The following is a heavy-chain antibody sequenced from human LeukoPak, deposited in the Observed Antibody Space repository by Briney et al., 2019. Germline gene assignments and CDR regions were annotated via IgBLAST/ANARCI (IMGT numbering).Heavy chain of an antibody. CDR3: ARTGYDFWSGYSHPFDY. Sequence: SQTLSLTCAVSGGSISSGGYSWSWIRQPPGKGLEWIGYIHHSGSTYYNPSLKSRVTISVDRSKNQFSLKLSSVTAADTAVYYCARTGYDFWSGYSHPFDYWGQGTLVTVSS. J-gene: IGHJ4*02. CDR1: GGSISSGGYS. V-gene: IGHV4-30-2*01. D-gene: IGHD3-3*01. CDR2: IHHSGST.